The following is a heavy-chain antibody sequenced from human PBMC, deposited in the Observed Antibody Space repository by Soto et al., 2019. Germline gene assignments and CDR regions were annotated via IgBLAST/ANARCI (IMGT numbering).Heavy chain of an antibody. CDR3: ARAPHYYGSGIYYPPFEY. V-gene: IGHV1-2*04. Sequence: APVKVSCKASGYTFSDYYIHWVRHAPGQGLEWMGWTNPQSGDSKYAQHFQGWVTMTRDTSISTAYMELSRLKSDDTAVYYCARAPHYYGSGIYYPPFEYWGQGTLVTVSS. CDR1: GYTFSDYY. J-gene: IGHJ4*02. CDR2: TNPQSGDS. D-gene: IGHD3-10*01.